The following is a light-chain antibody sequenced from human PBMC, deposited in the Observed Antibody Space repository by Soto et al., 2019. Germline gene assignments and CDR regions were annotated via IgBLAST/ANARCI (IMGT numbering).Light chain of an antibody. CDR1: QSISSW. Sequence: IQMPQSPSTLSASVGDRVTITCRASQSISSWLAWYQQKPGKAPKLLIYKASSLESGVPSRFSGSGSGTEFTLTISSLQPDDFATYYCQQYNSYWTFGQGTRWIS. J-gene: IGKJ1*01. V-gene: IGKV1-5*03. CDR2: KAS. CDR3: QQYNSYWT.